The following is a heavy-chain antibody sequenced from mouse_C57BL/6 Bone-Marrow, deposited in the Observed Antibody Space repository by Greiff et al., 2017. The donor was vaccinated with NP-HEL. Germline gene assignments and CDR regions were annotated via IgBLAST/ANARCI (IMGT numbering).Heavy chain of an antibody. Sequence: VQLQQPGAELVKPGASVKMSCKASGYTFTSYWITWVKQRPGQGLEWIGDIYPGSGSTNYNEKFKSKATLTVDTSSSTAYMQLSSLTSEDSAVYYCARLITTVVAPLDYWGQGTTLTVSS. V-gene: IGHV1-55*01. D-gene: IGHD1-1*01. CDR3: ARLITTVVAPLDY. CDR1: GYTFTSYW. J-gene: IGHJ2*01. CDR2: IYPGSGST.